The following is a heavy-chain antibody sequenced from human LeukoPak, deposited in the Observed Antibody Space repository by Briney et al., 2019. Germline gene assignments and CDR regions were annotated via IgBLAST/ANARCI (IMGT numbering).Heavy chain of an antibody. CDR3: ARDLGYSSDY. D-gene: IGHD6-13*01. CDR2: IYNGGIT. CDR1: GFIVGSNY. J-gene: IGHJ4*02. V-gene: IGHV3-66*01. Sequence: GGSLRLSCAASGFIVGSNYMSWVRQAPGKGLEWVSVIYNGGITYADSVKGRFTISRDSSENTVYLQMNSLRAEDTAVYYCARDLGYSSDYWGQGTLVTVSS.